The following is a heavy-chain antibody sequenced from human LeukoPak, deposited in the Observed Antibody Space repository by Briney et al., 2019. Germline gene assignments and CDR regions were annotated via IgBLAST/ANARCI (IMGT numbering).Heavy chain of an antibody. J-gene: IGHJ5*02. D-gene: IGHD5-18*01. Sequence: SETLSLTCTVSGGSISSSSYYWGWIRQPPGKGLEWIGSIYYSGSTYYNPSLKSRVTISVDTSKNQFSLKLSSVTAADTAVYYCARVAGTAMVTGGPGGYNWFDPWGQGTLVTVSS. CDR2: IYYSGST. V-gene: IGHV4-39*07. CDR1: GGSISSSSYY. CDR3: ARVAGTAMVTGGPGGYNWFDP.